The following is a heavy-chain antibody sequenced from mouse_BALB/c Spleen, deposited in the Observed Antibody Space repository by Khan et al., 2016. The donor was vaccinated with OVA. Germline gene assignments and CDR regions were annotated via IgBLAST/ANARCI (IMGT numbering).Heavy chain of an antibody. CDR1: GDSITSGY. D-gene: IGHD1-3*01. CDR2: ITYSGIT. CDR3: VRSGFCTMEY. V-gene: IGHV3-8*02. Sequence: VQLQQSGPSLVKPSQTLSLTCPVSGDSITSGYWNWIRKFPGNKLDYIGYITYSGITYYNPPLKSRISISRNTSKNNYYLQMKSSTSDDTATYSCVRSGFCTMEYWGQGTSVTVSS. J-gene: IGHJ4*01.